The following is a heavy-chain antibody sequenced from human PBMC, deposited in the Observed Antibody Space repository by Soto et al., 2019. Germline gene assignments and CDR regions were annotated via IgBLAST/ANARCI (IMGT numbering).Heavy chain of an antibody. V-gene: IGHV1-2*04. Sequence: QVQLVQSGAEVKKPGASVKVSCKASGYSFTDYHIHWVRQAPGQGLEWLGRINPKSGGTSTAQKFQGWVTMTTVTSISTASMELTRLTSDDTAIYYCARGDSTDCSIGVCSFFYNHDMDVWGQGTTVTVSS. J-gene: IGHJ6*02. D-gene: IGHD2-8*01. CDR1: GYSFTDYH. CDR3: ARGDSTDCSIGVCSFFYNHDMDV. CDR2: INPKSGGT.